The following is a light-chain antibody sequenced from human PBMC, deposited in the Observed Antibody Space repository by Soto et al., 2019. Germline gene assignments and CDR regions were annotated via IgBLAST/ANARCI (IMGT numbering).Light chain of an antibody. Sequence: QSVLTQSASVSGSPGQSITISCTGTSSDVGAYNYVSWYRQHPGKAPKLMIYEVTNRPSGVSNRFSGSKSGSTASLTISGLQAEDEADYYCSSYTSSSTLVFGGGTKVTVL. CDR3: SSYTSSSTLV. V-gene: IGLV2-14*01. CDR1: SSDVGAYNY. CDR2: EVT. J-gene: IGLJ3*02.